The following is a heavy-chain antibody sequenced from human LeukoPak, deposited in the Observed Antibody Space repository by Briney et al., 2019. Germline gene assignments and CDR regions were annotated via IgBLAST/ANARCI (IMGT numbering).Heavy chain of an antibody. Sequence: ASVKVSCKASGYTFTGYYMRWVRQAPGQGLEWMGWINPNSGGTNYAQKFQGRVTMTRDTSISTAYMELSRLRSDDTAVYYCARSNNYGDYSMGFWGQGTLVTVSS. CDR1: GYTFTGYY. D-gene: IGHD4-17*01. CDR3: ARSNNYGDYSMGF. J-gene: IGHJ4*02. V-gene: IGHV1-2*02. CDR2: INPNSGGT.